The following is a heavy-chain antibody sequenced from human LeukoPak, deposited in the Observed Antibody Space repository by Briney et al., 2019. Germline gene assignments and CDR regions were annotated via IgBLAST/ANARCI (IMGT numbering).Heavy chain of an antibody. D-gene: IGHD6-19*01. CDR3: ARVRKGIEAGQFDY. J-gene: IGHJ4*02. Sequence: SETLSLTCTVSGGSISSYYWSWIRQPAGKGLEWIGRIYTSGSTNYNPSLKSRVTMSVDTSKNQFSLKLSSVTAADTAVYYCARVRKGIEAGQFDYWGQGALVTVSS. CDR2: IYTSGST. CDR1: GGSISSYY. V-gene: IGHV4-4*07.